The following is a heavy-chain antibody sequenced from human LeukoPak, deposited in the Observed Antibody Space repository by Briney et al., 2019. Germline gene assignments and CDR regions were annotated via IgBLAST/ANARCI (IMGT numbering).Heavy chain of an antibody. CDR2: IYYSGST. CDR1: GCSISSHY. Sequence: PSETLSLTCTVSGCSISSHYWSWIRQPPGKGLEWVGYIYYSGSTNYNPSLKSRVTISVDTSKNQFSLKLSSVTAADTAVYYCAREGVATTHYFDYWGQGTLVTVSS. D-gene: IGHD5-24*01. J-gene: IGHJ4*02. V-gene: IGHV4-59*11. CDR3: AREGVATTHYFDY.